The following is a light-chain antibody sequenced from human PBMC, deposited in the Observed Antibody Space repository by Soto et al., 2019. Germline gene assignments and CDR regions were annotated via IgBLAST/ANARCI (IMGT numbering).Light chain of an antibody. CDR2: SAS. CDR1: QSVSSSY. V-gene: IGKV3-20*01. J-gene: IGKJ1*01. CDR3: QQHGSSPWT. Sequence: EIVFTQSPGTLSLSPGEISTLSCRAIQSVSSSYLAWYQQKPGQAPSLLIYSASSRAAGIPDWFSGSGSGKVFTLTISRLELEDFAVYYCQQHGSSPWTFGQGTKVDIK.